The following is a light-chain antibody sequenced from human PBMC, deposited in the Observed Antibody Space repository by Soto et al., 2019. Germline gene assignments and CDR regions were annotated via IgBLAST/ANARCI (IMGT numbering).Light chain of an antibody. V-gene: IGLV1-40*01. Sequence: QSVLTQPPSVSGAPGQRVTISCTGSSSNIGAAYGVHWYQQLPGTAPKLLIYGSVNRPSGVPDRFSGSKSGTSGSLAITGLQAEDEAYYYCQSYDSSLSAMVFGGGTKLTVL. CDR2: GSV. CDR3: QSYDSSLSAMV. CDR1: SSNIGAAYG. J-gene: IGLJ2*01.